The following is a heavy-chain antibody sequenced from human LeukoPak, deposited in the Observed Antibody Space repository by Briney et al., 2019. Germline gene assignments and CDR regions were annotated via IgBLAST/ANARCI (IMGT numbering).Heavy chain of an antibody. CDR3: ASEVPARGST. CDR1: GGSFSGCY. CDR2: INHSGST. V-gene: IGHV4-34*01. Sequence: SETLSLTCAVYGGSFSGCYWSWIRQPPGKGLEWIGEINHSGSTNYNPSLKSRVTISVDTSKNQFSLKLSSVTAADTAVYYCASEVPARGSTWGQGTLVTVSS. D-gene: IGHD6-25*01. J-gene: IGHJ4*02.